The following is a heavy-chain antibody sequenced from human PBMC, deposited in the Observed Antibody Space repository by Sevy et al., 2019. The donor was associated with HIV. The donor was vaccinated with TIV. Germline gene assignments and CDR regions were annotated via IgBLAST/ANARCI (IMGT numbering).Heavy chain of an antibody. CDR2: ISRSGTTI. Sequence: GGSLRLSCSASGFTFSDYYMSWIRQAPGKGLEWVSYISRSGTTINYADSVKGRFTISRDNAKNSLYLQMNSLRAEDTAVYYCARTYCSGGSCSYYYYGMDVWGQGTTVTVSS. V-gene: IGHV3-11*01. CDR3: ARTYCSGGSCSYYYYGMDV. D-gene: IGHD2-15*01. CDR1: GFTFSDYY. J-gene: IGHJ6*02.